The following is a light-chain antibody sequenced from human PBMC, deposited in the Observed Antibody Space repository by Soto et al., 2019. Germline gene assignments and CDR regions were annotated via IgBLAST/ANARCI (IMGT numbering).Light chain of an antibody. J-gene: IGLJ1*01. CDR2: EVT. V-gene: IGLV2-14*01. Sequence: QSVRTQPASVSVSPGQSITISCTGTSTDIGAYNYVSWYQQHPGKAPKLLIYEVTNRPSGVSNRFSGSKSGNTASLTISGLQAEDEANYYCNSYTTLSNRVFGTGTKVTVL. CDR3: NSYTTLSNRV. CDR1: STDIGAYNY.